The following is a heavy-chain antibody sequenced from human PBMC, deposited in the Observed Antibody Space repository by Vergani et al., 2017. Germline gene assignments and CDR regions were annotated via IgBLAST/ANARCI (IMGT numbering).Heavy chain of an antibody. V-gene: IGHV4-59*01. Sequence: QVQLQESGPGLVKPSETLSLTCTVSGGSISSYYWSWIRQPPGKGLEWIGYIYYSGSTNYNPSLKSRVTISVDTSKNQFSLKLSSVTAADTAVYYCARDSDDSSGLDAFDIWGQGTMVTVSS. CDR1: GGSISSYY. J-gene: IGHJ3*02. CDR3: ARDSDDSSGLDAFDI. D-gene: IGHD3-22*01. CDR2: IYYSGST.